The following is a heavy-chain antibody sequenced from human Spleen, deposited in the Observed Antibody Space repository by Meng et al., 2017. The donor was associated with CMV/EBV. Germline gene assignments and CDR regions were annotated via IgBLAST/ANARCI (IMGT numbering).Heavy chain of an antibody. Sequence: EVQLVESGGGLVQPGGSLRLSCAASGFTVSSNYMSWVRQAPGKGLEWVSVIYSGGSTYYADSVKGRFTISRDNSKNTLYLQMNSLRAEDTAVYYCAREGIRDSTPFDYWDQGPLVTVSS. CDR1: GFTVSSNY. CDR3: AREGIRDSTPFDY. V-gene: IGHV3-66*01. J-gene: IGHJ4*02. CDR2: IYSGGST. D-gene: IGHD2-15*01.